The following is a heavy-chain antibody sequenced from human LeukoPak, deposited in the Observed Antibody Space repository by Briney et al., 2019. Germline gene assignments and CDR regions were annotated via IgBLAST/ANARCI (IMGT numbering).Heavy chain of an antibody. CDR1: GYTFTGYY. D-gene: IGHD3-10*01. CDR2: INPNSGGT. J-gene: IGHJ4*02. CDR3: ARDMTTQGSREGIFDY. V-gene: IGHV1-2*02. Sequence: GASVKVPCKASGYTFTGYYMHWVRQAPGQGLEWMGWINPNSGGTNYAQKFQGRVTMTRDTSISTAYMELSRLRSDDTAVYYCARDMTTQGSREGIFDYWGQGTLVTVSS.